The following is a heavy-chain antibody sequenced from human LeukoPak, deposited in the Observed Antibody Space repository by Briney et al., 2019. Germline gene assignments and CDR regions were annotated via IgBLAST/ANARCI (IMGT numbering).Heavy chain of an antibody. J-gene: IGHJ3*02. V-gene: IGHV3-23*01. CDR1: GLTFSNYA. D-gene: IGHD4-17*01. CDR2: ITGSGRGT. Sequence: PGGSLTLSCTASGLTFSNYATTWVRQAPGKGLEWVSSITGSGRGTYYADSVKGRFSVSRDNSQNTVFLHMNSLRADDTALYYCSKDPNGDYVGALDIWGQGTMVTVSS. CDR3: SKDPNGDYVGALDI.